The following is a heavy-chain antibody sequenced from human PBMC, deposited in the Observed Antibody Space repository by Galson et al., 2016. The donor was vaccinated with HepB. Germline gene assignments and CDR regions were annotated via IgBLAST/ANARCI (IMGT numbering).Heavy chain of an antibody. D-gene: IGHD2-15*01. CDR1: GGTFSSSA. V-gene: IGHV1-69*13. CDR2: IIPIFGAA. J-gene: IGHJ4*02. CDR3: GRDGTDCSGGSCYSD. Sequence: SVKLSCKASGGTFSSSAIGWVRQAPGQGLEWMGGIIPIFGAANYAQKFQGRVTITAEESTSTAYMELSSLRSEDTAVYYFGRDGTDCSGGSCYSDWGQGTLVTVSS.